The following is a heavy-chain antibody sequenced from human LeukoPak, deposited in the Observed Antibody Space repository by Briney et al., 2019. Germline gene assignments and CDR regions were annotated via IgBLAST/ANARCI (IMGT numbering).Heavy chain of an antibody. Sequence: PSETLSLTCAVSGYSISSASYWGWIRQPPGKGLEWIGRIDTSGSTNYNPSLKSRVTISVDTSKNQFSLKLSFVTAADTAVYYCARVAYYYDNSGYHYYFDYWGQGTLVTVSS. D-gene: IGHD3-22*01. CDR2: IDTSGST. CDR1: GYSISSASY. CDR3: ARVAYYYDNSGYHYYFDY. J-gene: IGHJ4*02. V-gene: IGHV4-38-2*01.